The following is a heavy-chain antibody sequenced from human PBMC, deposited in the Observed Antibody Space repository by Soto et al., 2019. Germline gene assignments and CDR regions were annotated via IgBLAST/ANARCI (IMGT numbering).Heavy chain of an antibody. CDR1: AFTFSSYA. V-gene: IGHV3-23*01. J-gene: IGHJ4*02. CDR3: AKGAPKHIVVSNLDY. Sequence: PGVSLRLSCAASAFTFSSYAMSWVRQAPGKGLEWVSAISGSGGSTYYADSVKGRFTISRDNSKNTLHLQMNSLRAEDTAVYYCAKGAPKHIVVSNLDYWGQGTLVTVSS. D-gene: IGHD2-21*01. CDR2: ISGSGGST.